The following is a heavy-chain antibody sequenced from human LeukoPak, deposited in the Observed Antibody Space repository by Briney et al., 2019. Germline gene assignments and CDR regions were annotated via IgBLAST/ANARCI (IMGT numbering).Heavy chain of an antibody. CDR2: IGTAGDT. Sequence: GGSLRLSCAASGFTFSSYDMHWVRQATGKGLEWVSAIGTAGDTYYPGSVKGRFTISRENAKNSLYLQMNNLRAGDTAVYYCARVRVTIFGVEYFDYWGQGTLVTVSS. J-gene: IGHJ4*02. V-gene: IGHV3-13*01. CDR1: GFTFSSYD. CDR3: ARVRVTIFGVEYFDY. D-gene: IGHD3-3*01.